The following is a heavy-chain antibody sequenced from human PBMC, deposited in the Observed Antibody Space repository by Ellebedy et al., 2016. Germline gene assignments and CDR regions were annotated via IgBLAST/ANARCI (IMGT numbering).Heavy chain of an antibody. CDR1: GGSISSYY. V-gene: IGHV4-59*01. CDR2: IYYSGST. D-gene: IGHD3-22*01. J-gene: IGHJ4*02. CDR3: ARGGNYYDSSGYPDY. Sequence: SETLSLTXTVSGGSISSYYWSWIRQPPGKGLEWIGYIYYSGSTNSNPSLKSRVTISVDTSKNQFSLKLSSVTAADTAVYYCARGGNYYDSSGYPDYWGQGTLVTVSS.